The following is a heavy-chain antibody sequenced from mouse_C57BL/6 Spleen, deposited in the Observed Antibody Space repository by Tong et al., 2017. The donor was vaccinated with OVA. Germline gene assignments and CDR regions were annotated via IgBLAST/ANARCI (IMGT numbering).Heavy chain of an antibody. Sequence: EVQLQQSGPELEKPGASVKISCKASGYSFTGYNMNWVKQSNGKSLEWIGNIDPYYGGTSYNQKFKGKATFTADTSSNTAYMQFNSLTSEDSAVYYCARMEITSGYFDYWGQGTTLTVSS. V-gene: IGHV1-39*01. CDR3: ARMEITSGYFDY. J-gene: IGHJ2*01. CDR2: IDPYYGGT. D-gene: IGHD1-1*01. CDR1: GYSFTGYN.